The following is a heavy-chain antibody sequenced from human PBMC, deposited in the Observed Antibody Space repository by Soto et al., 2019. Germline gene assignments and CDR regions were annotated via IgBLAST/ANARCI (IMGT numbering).Heavy chain of an antibody. CDR2: IIPIFGTA. Sequence: GASVKVSCKASGGTFSRYAISWVRQAPGQGLEWMGGIIPIFGTANYAQKFQGRVTITADESTSTAYMELSSLRSEDTAVYYCARGASIAARYGMDVWGQGTTVTVSS. CDR1: GGTFSRYA. CDR3: ARGASIAARYGMDV. D-gene: IGHD6-6*01. J-gene: IGHJ6*02. V-gene: IGHV1-69*13.